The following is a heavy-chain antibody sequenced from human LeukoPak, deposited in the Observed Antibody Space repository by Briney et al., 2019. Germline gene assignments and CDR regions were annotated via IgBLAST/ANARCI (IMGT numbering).Heavy chain of an antibody. CDR3: ARVGATKWAYYFDY. CDR2: ISTIITIT. D-gene: IGHD1-26*01. J-gene: IGHJ4*02. Sequence: GGSLRLSCAAAALTFSSYEMNWVRQAPGKGLEWISYISTIITITTYADSVKGRFTISRDNAKHSLYLQLNSLRDEGTAVYYCARVGATKWAYYFDYWGQGTVVSVSS. V-gene: IGHV3-48*03. CDR1: ALTFSSYE.